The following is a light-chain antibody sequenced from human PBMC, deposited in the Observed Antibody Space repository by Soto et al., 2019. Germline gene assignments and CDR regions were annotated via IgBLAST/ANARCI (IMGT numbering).Light chain of an antibody. V-gene: IGLV2-11*01. J-gene: IGLJ1*01. CDR3: CSYAGSYTYV. CDR2: DVS. CDR1: SSDVGGYNY. Sequence: QSALTQPRSVSGSPGQSVTISCTGTSSDVGGYNYVSWYQQHPGKAPKLMIYDVSKRPSGVPDRFSGSKSGNTASLTIPGLQAEDEADYYCCSYAGSYTYVFGTGDQGHRP.